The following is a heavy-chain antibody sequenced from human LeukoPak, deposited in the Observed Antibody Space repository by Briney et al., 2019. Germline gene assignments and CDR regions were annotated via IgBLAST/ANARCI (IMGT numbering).Heavy chain of an antibody. CDR3: ARDEAYFGSGSYSPFDY. V-gene: IGHV1-18*01. J-gene: IGHJ4*02. CDR2: ISAYNGNT. CDR1: GYTFTSYG. Sequence: ASVKVSCKASGYTFTSYGISWVRQAPGQGLEWMGWISAYNGNTNYAQKLQGRVTMTTDTSTSTAYMELRSLRSDDTAVYYCARDEAYFGSGSYSPFDYWGQGTLVTVSS. D-gene: IGHD3-10*01.